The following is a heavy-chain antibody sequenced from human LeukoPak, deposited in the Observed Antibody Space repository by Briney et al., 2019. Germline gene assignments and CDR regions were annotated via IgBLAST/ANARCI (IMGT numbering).Heavy chain of an antibody. V-gene: IGHV3-23*01. CDR1: GFTFSSYA. J-gene: IGHJ3*02. CDR3: AKEGRYSYPEGAFDI. CDR2: ISGSGGST. Sequence: GGSLRLSCAASGFTFSSYAMSWVRQAPGKGLEWVSAISGSGGSTYYADSVKGRFTTTRDSSKNTLYLQMNSLRAEDTAVYYCAKEGRYSYPEGAFDIWGQGTMVTVSS. D-gene: IGHD5-18*01.